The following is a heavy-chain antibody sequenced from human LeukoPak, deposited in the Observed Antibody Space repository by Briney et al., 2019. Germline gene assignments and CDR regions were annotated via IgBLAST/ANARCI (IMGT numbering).Heavy chain of an antibody. J-gene: IGHJ5*01. CDR3: ARDTGYTTGWFDY. Sequence: GGSLRLSCATSGFTFSSYSMNWVRQAPGKGLEWVSSISGSSSYIYYADSVKGRFTISRDNAKNSLHLQMSSLRAEDTAVYYCARDTGYTTGWFDYWGQGTLVSVSS. D-gene: IGHD2/OR15-2a*01. V-gene: IGHV3-21*01. CDR1: GFTFSSYS. CDR2: ISGSSSYI.